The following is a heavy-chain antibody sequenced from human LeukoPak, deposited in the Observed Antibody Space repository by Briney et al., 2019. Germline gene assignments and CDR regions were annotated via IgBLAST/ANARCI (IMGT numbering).Heavy chain of an antibody. V-gene: IGHV3-30*02. D-gene: IGHD6-13*01. CDR3: AKDGPPYSSSWPYYFDY. Sequence: GGSLRLSCAASGFTFSSYGMHWVRQAPGKGLEWVAFIRYDGSNKYYADSVKGRFTISRDNSKNTLYLQMNSLRAEDTAVYYCAKDGPPYSSSWPYYFDYWGQGTLVTVSS. J-gene: IGHJ4*02. CDR1: GFTFSSYG. CDR2: IRYDGSNK.